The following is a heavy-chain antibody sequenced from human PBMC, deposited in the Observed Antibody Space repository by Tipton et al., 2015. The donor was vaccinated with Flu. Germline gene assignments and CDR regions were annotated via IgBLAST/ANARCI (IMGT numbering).Heavy chain of an antibody. Sequence: SLRLSCAASGFTFDGYAMHWVRQAPGKGLEWVSGISWNSGSIGYADSVKGRFTISRDNAKNSLYLQMNSLRAEDTALYYCAKDSGIAVHWGQGTLVTVSS. J-gene: IGHJ4*02. CDR3: AKDSGIAVH. CDR1: GFTFDGYA. D-gene: IGHD6-19*01. CDR2: ISWNSGSI. V-gene: IGHV3-9*01.